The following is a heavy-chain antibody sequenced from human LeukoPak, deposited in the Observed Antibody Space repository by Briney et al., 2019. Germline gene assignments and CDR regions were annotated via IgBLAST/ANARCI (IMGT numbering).Heavy chain of an antibody. Sequence: GGSLRLSCAASGGTFSSYAISWVRQAPGQGLEWMGGIIPIFGTANYAQKFQGRVTITADESTSTAYMELSSLRSEDTAVYYCAGLRFLEWSPSPYYYYGMDVWGQGTTVTVSS. J-gene: IGHJ6*02. CDR2: IIPIFGTA. V-gene: IGHV1-69*01. CDR1: GGTFSSYA. CDR3: AGLRFLEWSPSPYYYYGMDV. D-gene: IGHD3-3*01.